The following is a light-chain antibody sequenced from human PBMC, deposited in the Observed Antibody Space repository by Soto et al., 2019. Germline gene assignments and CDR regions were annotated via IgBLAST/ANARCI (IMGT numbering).Light chain of an antibody. CDR3: QQSYSTPLT. V-gene: IGKV1-39*01. J-gene: IGKJ3*01. CDR1: QSISSY. CDR2: VAS. Sequence: DIQMTQSPSSLSASVGDRVTITCRASQSISSYLNWYQQKPGKATKLLIYVASSLQSGVPSRFSGSGSGTDFTLTISSLQPEDFATYYCQQSYSTPLTFGPGTKVDIK.